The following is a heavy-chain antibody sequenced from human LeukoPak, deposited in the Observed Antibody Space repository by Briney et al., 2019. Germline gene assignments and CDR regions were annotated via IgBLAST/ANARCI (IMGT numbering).Heavy chain of an antibody. V-gene: IGHV3-30*18. CDR3: AKDPEYFDSSGYLGY. D-gene: IGHD3-22*01. Sequence: GGSLRLSCVASGFTFSSFGMHWVRQAPGKGLEWVAVISYDGSDTFYADSVKGRFTISRDNSESTLYLQMNSLGAEDTAVYYCAKDPEYFDSSGYLGYWGQGTLVTVSS. CDR2: ISYDGSDT. J-gene: IGHJ4*02. CDR1: GFTFSSFG.